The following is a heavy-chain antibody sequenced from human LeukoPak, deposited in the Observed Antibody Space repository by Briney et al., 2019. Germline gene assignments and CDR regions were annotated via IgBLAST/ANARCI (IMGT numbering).Heavy chain of an antibody. CDR1: GFTFSDHY. V-gene: IGHV3-11*01. CDR3: ARARCSSTTCPYFDY. Sequence: GGSLRRSCAASGFTFSDHYMSWIRQAPGKGLEWVSYISGGGSIIYYADSVKGRFTISRDNGKSSLYLQMTSLRAEDTAVYYCARARCSSTTCPYFDYWGQGTLVTVSS. J-gene: IGHJ4*02. D-gene: IGHD2-2*01. CDR2: ISGGGSII.